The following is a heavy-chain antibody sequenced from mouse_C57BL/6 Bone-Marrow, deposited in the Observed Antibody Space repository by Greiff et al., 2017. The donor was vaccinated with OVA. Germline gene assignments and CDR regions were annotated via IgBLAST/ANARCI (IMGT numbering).Heavy chain of an antibody. D-gene: IGHD1-1*01. V-gene: IGHV3-6*01. Sequence: VQLQQSGPGLVKPSQSLSLTCSVTGYSITSGYYWNWIRQFPGNKLEWMGYISYDGSNNYNPSLKNRISITRDTSKNQFFLKLNSVTTEDTATYYCASYGSIDYWGQGTTLTVSS. CDR2: ISYDGSN. J-gene: IGHJ2*01. CDR1: GYSITSGYY. CDR3: ASYGSIDY.